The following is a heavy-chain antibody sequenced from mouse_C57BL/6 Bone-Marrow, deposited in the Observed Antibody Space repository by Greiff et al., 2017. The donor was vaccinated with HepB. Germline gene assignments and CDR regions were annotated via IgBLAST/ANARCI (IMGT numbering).Heavy chain of an antibody. CDR2: FYPGSGSI. Sequence: VKPGASVKLSCKASGYTFTEYTIHWVKQRSGQGLEWIGWFYPGSGSIKYNEKFKDKATLTADKSSSTVYMELSRLTSEDSAVYFCARHEAIYGSSDYAMDYWGQGTSVTVSS. D-gene: IGHD1-1*01. J-gene: IGHJ4*01. CDR1: GYTFTEYT. V-gene: IGHV1-62-2*01. CDR3: ARHEAIYGSSDYAMDY.